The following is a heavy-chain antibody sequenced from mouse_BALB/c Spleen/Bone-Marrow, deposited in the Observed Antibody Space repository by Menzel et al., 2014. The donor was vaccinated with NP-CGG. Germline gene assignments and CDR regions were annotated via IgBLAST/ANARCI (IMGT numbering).Heavy chain of an antibody. D-gene: IGHD3-1*01. CDR1: GFTFSSYT. CDR2: ISNGGGST. CDR3: ARHVGNPYAMDY. V-gene: IGHV5-12-2*01. J-gene: IGHJ4*01. Sequence: EVHLVESGGGLVQPGGSLKLSCAAPGFTFSSYTMSWVRQTPEKRLEWVAYISNGGGSTYYPDTVKGRFTISRDNAKNTLYLQMSSLKSEDTAMYYCARHVGNPYAMDYWGQGTSVTVSS.